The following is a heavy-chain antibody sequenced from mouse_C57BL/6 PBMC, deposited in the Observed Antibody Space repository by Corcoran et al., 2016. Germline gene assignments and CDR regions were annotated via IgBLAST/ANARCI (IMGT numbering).Heavy chain of an antibody. D-gene: IGHD1-1*01. J-gene: IGHJ2*01. CDR3: ARSGYYGSSYHLDY. Sequence: QIQLVQSAPELKKPGETVKISCKASGYTFTTYGMSWVKQAPGKGFKWMGWINTYSGVPTYADDFKGRFAFSLETSASTAYLQINNLKNEDTATYVCARSGYYGSSYHLDYWGQGTTLTVSS. CDR1: GYTFTTYG. V-gene: IGHV9-3*01. CDR2: INTYSGVP.